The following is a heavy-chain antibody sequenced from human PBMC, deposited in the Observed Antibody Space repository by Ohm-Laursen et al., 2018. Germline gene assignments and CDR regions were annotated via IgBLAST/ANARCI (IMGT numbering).Heavy chain of an antibody. J-gene: IGHJ2*01. V-gene: IGHV4-59*07. Sequence: SDTLSLTCTVSGGSISSYYWSWIRQPPGKGLEWIGYIYYSGSTNYNPSLKSRVTMSVDTSKNQFSLKLNSVTAADTAVYYCTNSLGGAHWGRGTLVTVSS. CDR2: IYYSGST. CDR1: GGSISSYY. CDR3: TNSLGGAH.